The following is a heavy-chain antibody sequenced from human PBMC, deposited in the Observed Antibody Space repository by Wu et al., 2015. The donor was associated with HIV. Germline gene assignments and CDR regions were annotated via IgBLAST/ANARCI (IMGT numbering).Heavy chain of an antibody. CDR2: INPNSGGT. V-gene: IGHV1-2*02. J-gene: IGHJ6*02. CDR1: GYTFTSYG. CDR3: ARYCSSTSCYDGYYGMDV. D-gene: IGHD2-2*01. Sequence: QVQLVQSGAEVKKPGASVKVSCKASGYTFTSYGISWVRQAPGQGLEWMGWINPNSGGTNYAQKFQGRVTMTRDTSISTAYMELSRLRSDDTAVYYCARYCSSTSCYDGYYGMDVVGPRDHGHRLL.